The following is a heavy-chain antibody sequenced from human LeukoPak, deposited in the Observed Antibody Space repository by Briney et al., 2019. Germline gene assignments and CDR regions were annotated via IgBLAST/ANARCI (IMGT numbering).Heavy chain of an antibody. V-gene: IGHV4-59*01. CDR1: GDSMSDYF. CDR2: AADSGST. Sequence: PSETLSLTCTVSGDSMSDYFRTWIRQPPGKGLEWIGYAADSGSTNYNPSLKSRVTISVDSSTNHFSLRLTSVTAADTAVYYCARAPYYYYYYYMDVWGKGTTVTVSS. CDR3: ARAPYYYYYYYMDV. J-gene: IGHJ6*03.